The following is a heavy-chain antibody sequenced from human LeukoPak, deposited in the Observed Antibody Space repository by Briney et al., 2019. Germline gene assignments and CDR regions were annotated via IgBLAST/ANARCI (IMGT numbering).Heavy chain of an antibody. J-gene: IGHJ4*02. CDR2: IKQDGSEK. D-gene: IGHD5-18*01. CDR1: GFTFSSYG. Sequence: GRSLRLSCAASGFTFSSYGVHWVRQAPGKGLEWVANIKQDGSEKYYVDSVKGRFTISRDNAKNSLYLQMDSLSAEDTAVYYCARDNRGYSYEGFDYWGQGTLVTVSS. CDR3: ARDNRGYSYEGFDY. V-gene: IGHV3-7*01.